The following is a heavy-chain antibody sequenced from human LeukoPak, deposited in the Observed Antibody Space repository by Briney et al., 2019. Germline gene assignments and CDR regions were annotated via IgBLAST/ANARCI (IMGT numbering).Heavy chain of an antibody. Sequence: SETLSLTCTVSGGSISSYYWSWIRQPPGKGLEWVGSIYYSGSANYNPSLKSRVTISVDTSKNNFSLKLSSVTAADTAVYYCARDNSNGWYYFDYWGQGTLVTVSS. V-gene: IGHV4-59*01. J-gene: IGHJ4*02. CDR3: ARDNSNGWYYFDY. CDR1: GGSISSYY. D-gene: IGHD6-19*01. CDR2: IYYSGSA.